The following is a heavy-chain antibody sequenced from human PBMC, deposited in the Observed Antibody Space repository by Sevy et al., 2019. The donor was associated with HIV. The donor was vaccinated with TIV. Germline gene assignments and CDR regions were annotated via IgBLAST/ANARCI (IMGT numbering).Heavy chain of an antibody. V-gene: IGHV4-30-2*01. J-gene: IGHJ4*02. Sequence: SETLSLTCTVSGGSISSGAYSWNWIRQPPGKGLEWIGYIFHTGSTYYNPSLKSRVTVSVDRSKNQFSLKMTSVTAAETAVYYCVRDGGTVTTPGYFDYWGQGTLVTVSS. CDR1: GGSISSGAYS. CDR2: IFHTGST. D-gene: IGHD4-17*01. CDR3: VRDGGTVTTPGYFDY.